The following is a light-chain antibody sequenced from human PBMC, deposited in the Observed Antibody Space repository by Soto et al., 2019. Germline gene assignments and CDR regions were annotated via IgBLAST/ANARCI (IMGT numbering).Light chain of an antibody. CDR1: QDIRND. CDR2: AAS. Sequence: AIQMTQSPSSLSASVGARVTITCRASQDIRNDLGWYQQKPGKAPNLLIYAASTLQIGVPSRFSGSGSGTDFTLTISSLQPEDFATYYCLQGYNFPHTFGPGTKVDIK. CDR3: LQGYNFPHT. V-gene: IGKV1-6*01. J-gene: IGKJ3*01.